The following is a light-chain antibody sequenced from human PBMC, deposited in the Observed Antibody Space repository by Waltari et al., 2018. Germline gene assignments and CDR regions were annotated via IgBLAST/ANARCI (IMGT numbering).Light chain of an antibody. CDR2: DII. V-gene: IGLV2-14*03. CDR3: SSYAPSSTV. CDR1: SSALGGYDY. Sequence: QSALTQPASVSGSPGQSITISCTGTSSALGGYDYVSWYQQHPGKAPKLMIYDIIKRPSGVSDRFSGSKSGNTASLTISGLQAEDEADYYCSSYAPSSTVFGGGTKLTVL. J-gene: IGLJ2*01.